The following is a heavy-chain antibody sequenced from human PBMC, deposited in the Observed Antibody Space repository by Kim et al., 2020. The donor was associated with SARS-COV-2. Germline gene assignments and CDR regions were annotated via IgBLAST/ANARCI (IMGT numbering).Heavy chain of an antibody. Sequence: GGSLRLSCAASGFTFSSFAMNWVRQAPGKGPEWVSSIGERGTTTYYADSVKGRFTISRDNSKNTMYLQMNSLRAEDTAVYYCARPPRAVDVTGWNLSFGYWGQGTLVTVSS. V-gene: IGHV3-23*01. CDR3: ARPPRAVDVTGWNLSFGY. D-gene: IGHD1-7*01. CDR1: GFTFSSFA. CDR2: IGERGTTT. J-gene: IGHJ4*02.